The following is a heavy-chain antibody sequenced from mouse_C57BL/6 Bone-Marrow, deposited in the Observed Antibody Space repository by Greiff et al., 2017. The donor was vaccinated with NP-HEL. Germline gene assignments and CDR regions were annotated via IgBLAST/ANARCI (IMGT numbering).Heavy chain of an antibody. CDR1: GFTFSDYY. CDR3: ARHEALTIVTFDWFAY. D-gene: IGHD2-5*01. J-gene: IGHJ3*01. Sequence: EVKLMESGGGLVQPGGSLKLSCAASGFTFSDYYMYWVRQTPEKRLEWVAYISNGGGSTYYPDTVKGRFTISRDNAKNTLYLQMSRLKSEDTAMYYCARHEALTIVTFDWFAYWGQGTLVTVSA. CDR2: ISNGGGST. V-gene: IGHV5-12*01.